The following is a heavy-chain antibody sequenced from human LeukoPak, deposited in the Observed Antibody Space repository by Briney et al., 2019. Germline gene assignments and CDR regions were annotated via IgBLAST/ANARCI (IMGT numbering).Heavy chain of an antibody. CDR1: GGSISSYY. V-gene: IGHV4-59*01. D-gene: IGHD5-12*01. Sequence: PSETLSLTCTVSGGSISSYYWRWIRQPPGKGLEWIGSIYYSGSTNYNPSLKSRVTISKGTSKNQFSLKLSSVTAADTAVYYCARDRYSGYDGYYYMDVWGKGTTVTVSS. CDR2: IYYSGST. CDR3: ARDRYSGYDGYYYMDV. J-gene: IGHJ6*03.